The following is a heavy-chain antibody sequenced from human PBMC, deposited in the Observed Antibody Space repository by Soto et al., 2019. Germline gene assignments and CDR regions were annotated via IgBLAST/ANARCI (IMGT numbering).Heavy chain of an antibody. J-gene: IGHJ3*02. CDR3: ARHIIVGATIAFDI. D-gene: IGHD1-26*01. Sequence: SETLSLTCTVSGGSISSGAYYWGWIRQHPGKGLEYIGYIYHVGTTNYNPSLKSRLSISVDTSKNQFSLNLSSVTAADTAVYYCARHIIVGATIAFDIWGQGTMVT. CDR2: IYHVGTT. V-gene: IGHV4-31*03. CDR1: GGSISSGAYY.